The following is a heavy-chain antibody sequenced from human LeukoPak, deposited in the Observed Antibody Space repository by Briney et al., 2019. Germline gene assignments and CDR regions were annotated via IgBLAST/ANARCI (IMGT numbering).Heavy chain of an antibody. J-gene: IGHJ4*02. V-gene: IGHV1-2*02. D-gene: IGHD3-22*01. CDR2: INPNSGGT. CDR3: ARDLFSYYYDSSGPSGGL. CDR1: GYTFTGYY. Sequence: ASVKVSCKASGYTFTGYYMHWVRQAPGQGLEWMGWINPNSGGTNYAQKFQGRVTMTRDTSISTAYMELSRLRSDDTAVYYCARDLFSYYYDSSGPSGGLWGQGTLVTVSS.